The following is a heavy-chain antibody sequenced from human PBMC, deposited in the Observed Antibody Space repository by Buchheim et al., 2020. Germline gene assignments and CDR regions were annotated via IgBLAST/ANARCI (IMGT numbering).Heavy chain of an antibody. CDR2: IYYSGST. J-gene: IGHJ4*02. D-gene: IGHD5-18*01. Sequence: QVQLQESGPGLVKPSETLSLTCTVSGGSISSYYWSWIRQPPGTGLEWIGYIYYSGSTYYTPSLKSRVTISVDTSKNQFSLKLSSVTAADTAVYYCARDSGGYSYGDYYFDYWGQGTL. V-gene: IGHV4-59*12. CDR3: ARDSGGYSYGDYYFDY. CDR1: GGSISSYY.